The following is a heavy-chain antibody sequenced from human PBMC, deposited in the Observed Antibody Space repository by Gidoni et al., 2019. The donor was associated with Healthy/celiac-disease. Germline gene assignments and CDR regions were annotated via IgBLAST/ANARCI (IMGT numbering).Heavy chain of an antibody. D-gene: IGHD1-26*01. Sequence: EVQLVESGGGLVKPGGSLRLSCAASGFTFSNAWMSWVRQAPGKGLEWVGRIKSKTDGGTTDYAAPVKGRCTISRDESKNTLYLQMNSLKTEDTAVYYCTTGRGYSGSYVGYWGQGTLVTVSS. J-gene: IGHJ4*02. CDR1: GFTFSNAW. V-gene: IGHV3-15*01. CDR2: IKSKTDGGTT. CDR3: TTGRGYSGSYVGY.